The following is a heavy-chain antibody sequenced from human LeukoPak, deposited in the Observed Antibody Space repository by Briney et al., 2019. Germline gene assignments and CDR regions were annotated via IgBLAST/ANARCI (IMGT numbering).Heavy chain of an antibody. V-gene: IGHV3-48*01. J-gene: IGHJ6*02. CDR1: GFTFSSYS. Sequence: GGSLRLSCAASGFTFSSYSMNWVRQAPGKGLEWVSYISSSSSTRYYADSVKGRFTISRDNAMNSLYLQMNSLRAEDTAVYYCARGTGSYAIYGMDVWGQGTTVTVTS. CDR3: ARGTGSYAIYGMDV. D-gene: IGHD1-26*01. CDR2: ISSSSSTR.